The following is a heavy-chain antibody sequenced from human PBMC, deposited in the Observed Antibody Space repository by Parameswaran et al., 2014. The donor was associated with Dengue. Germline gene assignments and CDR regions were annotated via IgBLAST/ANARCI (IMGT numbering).Heavy chain of an antibody. D-gene: IGHD3-22*01. V-gene: IGHV4-59*13. CDR2: IYYSGST. Sequence: PGKGLEWIGYIYYSGSTNYNPSPKSRVTISVDTSKNQFSLKLSSVTAADTAVYYCAGAHQYYYDSSGYRGWFDPWGQGNPGHRLL. CDR3: AGAHQYYYDSSGYRGWFDP. J-gene: IGHJ5*02.